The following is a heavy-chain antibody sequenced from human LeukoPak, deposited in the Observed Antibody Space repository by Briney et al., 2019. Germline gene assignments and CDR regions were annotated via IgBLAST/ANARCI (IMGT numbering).Heavy chain of an antibody. D-gene: IGHD3-22*01. V-gene: IGHV1-8*03. CDR2: VNPTSGNT. CDR3: AREYYYGSSGYYWFDY. J-gene: IGHJ4*02. CDR1: GYTFTGYY. Sequence: ASVKVSCKASGYTFTGYYMHWVRQATGQGLEWMGWVNPTSGNTGYAQKFQGRVTITRNTSISTAYMELSSLRSEDTAVYYCAREYYYGSSGYYWFDYWGQGTLVTVSS.